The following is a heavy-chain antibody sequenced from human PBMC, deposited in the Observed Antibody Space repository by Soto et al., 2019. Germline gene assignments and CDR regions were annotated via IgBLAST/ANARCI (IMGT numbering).Heavy chain of an antibody. J-gene: IGHJ3*02. Sequence: SETLSLTCTVSGGSISSSSYYWGWIRQPPGKGLEWIGSIYYSGSTYYNPSLKSRVTISVDTSKNQFSLKLSSVTAADTAVYYCARWGIALAGTDMDAFDIWGQGKMVTLSS. CDR2: IYYSGST. V-gene: IGHV4-39*01. CDR1: GGSISSSSYY. D-gene: IGHD6-19*01. CDR3: ARWGIALAGTDMDAFDI.